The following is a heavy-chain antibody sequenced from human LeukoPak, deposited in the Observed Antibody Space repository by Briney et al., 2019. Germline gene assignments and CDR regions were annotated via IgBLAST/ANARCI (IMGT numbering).Heavy chain of an antibody. Sequence: PSETLSLTCTASGGSISSSSYYWGWIRQPPGKGLEWIGEINHSGSTNYNPSLKSRVTISVDTSKNQFSLKLSSVTAADTAVYYCARRSRGSITMVRGVIPWFDPWGQGTLVTVSS. J-gene: IGHJ5*02. CDR1: GGSISSSSYY. D-gene: IGHD3-10*01. V-gene: IGHV4-39*07. CDR2: INHSGST. CDR3: ARRSRGSITMVRGVIPWFDP.